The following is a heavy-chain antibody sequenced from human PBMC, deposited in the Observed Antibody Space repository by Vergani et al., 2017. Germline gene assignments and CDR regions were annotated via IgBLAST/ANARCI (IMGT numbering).Heavy chain of an antibody. CDR1: GFTFSSYG. CDR3: ARESSSAEWFDP. J-gene: IGHJ5*02. CDR2: IWDDGSNK. Sequence: QVQLVESGGGVVQPGRSLRLSCAASGFTFSSYGMHWVRQAPGKGLEWVAVIWDDGSNKYYADSVKGRFTSSRDNSKNTLYLQMNSLRAEDTAVYYCARESSSAEWFDPWGQGTLVTVSS. D-gene: IGHD6-6*01. V-gene: IGHV3-33*01.